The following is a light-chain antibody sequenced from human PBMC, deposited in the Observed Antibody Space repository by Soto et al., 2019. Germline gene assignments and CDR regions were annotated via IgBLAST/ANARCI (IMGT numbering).Light chain of an antibody. V-gene: IGLV1-40*01. CDR1: SSNIGAGHV. CDR3: QSYDNGLSASV. J-gene: IGLJ2*01. Sequence: QSVLTQPPSVSGAPGQRVTISCTGSSSNIGAGHVVHWYQQLPGRAPKLLIFGSSNRPSGVPDRFSGSKSGTSASLAITGLQAEDEADYYCQSYDNGLSASVFGGGTKLTVL. CDR2: GSS.